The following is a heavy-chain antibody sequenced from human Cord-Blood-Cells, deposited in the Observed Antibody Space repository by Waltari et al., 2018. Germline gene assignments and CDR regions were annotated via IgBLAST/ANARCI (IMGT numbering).Heavy chain of an antibody. D-gene: IGHD2-2*01. J-gene: IGHJ3*02. CDR2: ISAYNGNT. Sequence: QVQLVQSGAEVKKPGASVKVSCKASGYTFTSYGISWVRQAPGQGLEWMGWISAYNGNTYYAQKLQGRVTMTTDTSTSTAYMELRSLRSDDTAVYYCASSTIGYCSSTSCYAFDIWGQGTMVTVSS. CDR3: ASSTIGYCSSTSCYAFDI. CDR1: GYTFTSYG. V-gene: IGHV1-18*01.